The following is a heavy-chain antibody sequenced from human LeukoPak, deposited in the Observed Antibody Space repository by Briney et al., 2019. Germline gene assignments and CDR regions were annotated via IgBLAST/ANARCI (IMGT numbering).Heavy chain of an antibody. CDR2: IIPIFGTA. V-gene: IGHV1-69*13. J-gene: IGHJ4*02. CDR3: ARASSNYYDSSGYYPLDY. Sequence: SVKVSCKASGYTFTSYGISWVRQAPGQGLEWMGGIIPIFGTANYAQKFQGRVTITADESTSTAYMELSSLRSEDTAVYYCARASSNYYDSSGYYPLDYWGQGTLVTVSS. CDR1: GYTFTSYG. D-gene: IGHD3-22*01.